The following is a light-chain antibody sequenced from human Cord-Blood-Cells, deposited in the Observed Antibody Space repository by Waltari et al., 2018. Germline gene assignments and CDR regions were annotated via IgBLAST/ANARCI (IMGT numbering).Light chain of an antibody. V-gene: IGLV2-14*01. CDR2: DDS. Sequence: QSALTQPASVSVSPGLSITISCNGTSSDVGGYYYVSWYQQHPGKAPKLMIYDDSNRTAGFSNRYYGSKSGNTASLTISGLQAEDEADYYCSSYTSSSTHVVFGGGTKLTVL. J-gene: IGLJ2*01. CDR1: SSDVGGYYY. CDR3: SSYTSSSTHVV.